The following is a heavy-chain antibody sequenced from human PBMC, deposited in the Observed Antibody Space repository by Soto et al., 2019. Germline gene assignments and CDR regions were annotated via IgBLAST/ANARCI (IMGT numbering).Heavy chain of an antibody. CDR1: GFSFSTSD. CDR2: INYSGRYM. J-gene: IGHJ4*02. V-gene: IGHV3-21*03. Sequence: EVELVESGGGLVEPGGSLRLSCVASGFSFSTSDMTWVRQAPGKGLEYVSSINYSGRYMFYAGPLKGRFTISRDNAKKSLYLQMNSLRAEDTAEYYCACKSSSYMSGSYFLDYWGQGILVAVSA. D-gene: IGHD3-3*01. CDR3: ACKSSSYMSGSYFLDY.